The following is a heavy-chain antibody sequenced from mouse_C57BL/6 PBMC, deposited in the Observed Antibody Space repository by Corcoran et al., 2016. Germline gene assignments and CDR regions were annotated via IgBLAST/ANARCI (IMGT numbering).Heavy chain of an antibody. J-gene: IGHJ1*03. CDR2: IYPGDGDT. V-gene: IGHV1-80*01. D-gene: IGHD2-4*01. Sequence: QVQLQQSGAELVKPGASVKISCKASGYAFSRYWKNWVKQRPGKGIEWTGQIYPGDGDTNYNGKFKGKTTLTAGKSSSTAYKQLSSLTSEDSAVYFCARHYDYDVGYVDVWGTGTTVTVSS. CDR3: ARHYDYDVGYVDV. CDR1: GYAFSRYW.